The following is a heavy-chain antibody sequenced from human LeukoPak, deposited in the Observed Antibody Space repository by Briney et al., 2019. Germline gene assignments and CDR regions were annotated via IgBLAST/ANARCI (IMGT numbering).Heavy chain of an antibody. CDR2: ISSSSSTI. Sequence: GGSLRLSCAASGFTFSSYSMNWVRQAPGKGLEWVSYISSSSSTIYYADSVKGRFTISRDNAKNSLYLQMNSLRAEDTAVYYCARGDEDTAFDYWGQGTLVTVSS. D-gene: IGHD5-18*01. CDR1: GFTFSSYS. CDR3: ARGDEDTAFDY. V-gene: IGHV3-48*04. J-gene: IGHJ4*02.